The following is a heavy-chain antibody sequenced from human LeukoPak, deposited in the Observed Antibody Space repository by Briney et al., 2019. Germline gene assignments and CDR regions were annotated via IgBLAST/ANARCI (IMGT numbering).Heavy chain of an antibody. CDR1: GFTSSSYW. D-gene: IGHD2-15*01. CDR3: ARDRALVVVVAARGPRGFDY. J-gene: IGHJ4*02. Sequence: PGGSLRLSCAASGFTSSSYWMSWVRQAPGKGLEWVANIKQDGSEKYYVDSVKGRFTISRDNAKNSLYLQMNSLRAEDTAVYYCARDRALVVVVAARGPRGFDYWGQGTLVTVSS. CDR2: IKQDGSEK. V-gene: IGHV3-7*01.